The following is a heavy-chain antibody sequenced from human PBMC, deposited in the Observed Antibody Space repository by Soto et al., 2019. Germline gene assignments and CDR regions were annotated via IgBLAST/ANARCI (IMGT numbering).Heavy chain of an antibody. CDR2: IGASGAGT. V-gene: IGHV3-23*01. Sequence: PGGSLRLSCAASGFTFSSYAMSWVHQAPGKGLEWVSAIGASGAGTYYADSVKGRFTISRDNSKNTLYLQMNSLRAEDTAVYYCAKVVESSGWYSGYYYYYGMDVWGQGTTVTVSS. CDR3: AKVVESSGWYSGYYYYYGMDV. D-gene: IGHD6-19*01. CDR1: GFTFSSYA. J-gene: IGHJ6*02.